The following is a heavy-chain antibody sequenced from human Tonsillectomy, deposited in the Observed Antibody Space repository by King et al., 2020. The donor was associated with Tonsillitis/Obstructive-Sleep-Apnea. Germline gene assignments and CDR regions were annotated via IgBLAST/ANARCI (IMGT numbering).Heavy chain of an antibody. V-gene: IGHV3-21*01. CDR3: ARDRRAAFDI. J-gene: IGHJ3*02. CDR1: GFTFSSYS. Sequence: EVQLVESGGGLVKPGGSLRLSCAASGFTFSSYSMNWVRQAPGKGLEWVSSISSISSYIYYADSVKGRFTISRDNAKNSLYLQMNSLRAEDTAVYYCARDRRAAFDIWGQGTMVTVSS. CDR2: ISSISSYI.